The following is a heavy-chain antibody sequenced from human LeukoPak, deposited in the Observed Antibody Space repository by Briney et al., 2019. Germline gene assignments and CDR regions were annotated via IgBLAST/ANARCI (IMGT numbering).Heavy chain of an antibody. Sequence: ASVKVSCKASGHTFTGYYMHWVRQAPGQGLEGVGWINPNSGGTNYAQKFQGWVTMTRDTSISTAYMELSRLRSDDTAVYYCARTVWLDAFDIWGQGTMVTVSS. CDR3: ARTVWLDAFDI. CDR1: GHTFTGYY. J-gene: IGHJ3*02. D-gene: IGHD3-22*01. V-gene: IGHV1-2*04. CDR2: INPNSGGT.